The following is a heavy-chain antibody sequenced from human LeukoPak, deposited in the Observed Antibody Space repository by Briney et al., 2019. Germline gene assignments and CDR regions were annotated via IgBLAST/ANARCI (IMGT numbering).Heavy chain of an antibody. CDR2: ISSSSSYI. D-gene: IGHD3-10*01. CDR1: GFTFSSYS. V-gene: IGHV3-21*01. Sequence: GGSLRLSCAASGFTFSSYSMNWVRQAPGKGLEWVSSISSSSSYIYYADSVKGRFTISRDNAKNSLYLQMNSLRAEDTAVYYCARANMGVIIRYFDYWGQGTLVTVSS. J-gene: IGHJ4*02. CDR3: ARANMGVIIRYFDY.